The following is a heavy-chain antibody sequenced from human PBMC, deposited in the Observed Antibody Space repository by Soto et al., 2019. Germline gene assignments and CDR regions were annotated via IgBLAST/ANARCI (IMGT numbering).Heavy chain of an antibody. CDR3: ARGDNTAMVSLDY. D-gene: IGHD5-18*01. V-gene: IGHV4-30-4*01. CDR1: FVSISSGDYY. CDR2: TYYSGST. Sequence: SETLSLTCTVSFVSISSGDYYWSCIRQPPVKGLEWIGYTYYSGSTYYNPSLKSRVTISVDTSKTQFSLKLSSVSAADTAVYYCARGDNTAMVSLDYWGQGTLVTVSS. J-gene: IGHJ4*02.